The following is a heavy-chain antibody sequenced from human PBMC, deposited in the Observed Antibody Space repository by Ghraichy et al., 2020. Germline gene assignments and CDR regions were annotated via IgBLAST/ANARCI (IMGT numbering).Heavy chain of an antibody. Sequence: GESLNISCAASGFTFSSYEMNWVRQAPGKGLEWVSYISSSGSTIYYADSVKGRFTISRDNAKNSLYLQMNSLRAEDTAVYYCARDRVAVAENGDYNYYYYMDVWGKGTTVTVSS. CDR2: ISSSGSTI. J-gene: IGHJ6*03. CDR3: ARDRVAVAENGDYNYYYYMDV. CDR1: GFTFSSYE. V-gene: IGHV3-48*03. D-gene: IGHD6-19*01.